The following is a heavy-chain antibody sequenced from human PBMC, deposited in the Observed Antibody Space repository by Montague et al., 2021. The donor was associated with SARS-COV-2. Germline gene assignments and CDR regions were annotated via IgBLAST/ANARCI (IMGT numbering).Heavy chain of an antibody. CDR3: ARVRHLERGMDV. Sequence: CAISGDSVSRNDIAWNWFRQSPSRGLEWLGRTFYRSEWNYHYADXVKSRITIDPDTSKNQVSLQLRSVTPEDTAVYFCARVRHLERGMDVWGQGTTVTVSS. D-gene: IGHD1-1*01. CDR1: GDSVSRNDIA. CDR2: TFYRSEWNY. J-gene: IGHJ6*02. V-gene: IGHV6-1*01.